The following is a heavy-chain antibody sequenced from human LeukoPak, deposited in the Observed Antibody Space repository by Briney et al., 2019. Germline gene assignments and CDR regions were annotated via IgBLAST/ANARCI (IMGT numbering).Heavy chain of an antibody. CDR3: AKHSTYYDFWSGYRGGFFDY. D-gene: IGHD3-3*01. V-gene: IGHV4-39*07. J-gene: IGHJ4*02. CDR2: IYYSGST. CDR1: GVSISSSSYY. Sequence: SETLSLTCTVSGVSISSSSYYWGWLRQPPGKGLEWIGSIYYSGSTYYNPSLKSRVTISVDTSKNQFSLKLSSVTAADTAVYYCAKHSTYYDFWSGYRGGFFDYWGQGTLVTVSS.